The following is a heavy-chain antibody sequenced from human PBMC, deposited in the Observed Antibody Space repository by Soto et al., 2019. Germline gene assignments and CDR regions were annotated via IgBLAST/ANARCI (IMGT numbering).Heavy chain of an antibody. V-gene: IGHV3-21*01. CDR2: IISSSSYI. Sequence: GSLRLSCAASGFPFSSYSMNWVRQAPGKGLEWVSSIISSSSYIYYADLVKGRFTISRDNAKNSLYLQMNSLRAEDTAVYYCARVHNWGIDYWGQGTQVTVSS. CDR3: ARVHNWGIDY. CDR1: GFPFSSYS. J-gene: IGHJ4*02. D-gene: IGHD7-27*01.